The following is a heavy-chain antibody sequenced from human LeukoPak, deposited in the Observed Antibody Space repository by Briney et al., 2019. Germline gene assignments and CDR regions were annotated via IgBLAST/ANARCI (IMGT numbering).Heavy chain of an antibody. CDR1: GFTFSNYS. CDR2: ISSSSSYI. J-gene: IGHJ4*02. V-gene: IGHV3-21*01. Sequence: GGSLRLSCTSSGFTFSNYSMNWVCQAPGKGLEWVSSISSSSSYIYYADSVKGRFTISRHNAKNSLYLQMNSLRAEDTAVYYCASSYCGGDCYSSYWGQGTLVTVSS. D-gene: IGHD2-21*02. CDR3: ASSYCGGDCYSSY.